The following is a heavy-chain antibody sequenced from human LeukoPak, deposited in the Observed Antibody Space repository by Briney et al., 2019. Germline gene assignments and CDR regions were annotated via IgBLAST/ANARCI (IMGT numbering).Heavy chain of an antibody. D-gene: IGHD5-18*01. CDR3: ARDADTATDY. V-gene: IGHV4-30-4*08. J-gene: IGHJ4*02. CDR1: GGSISSSSYY. CDR2: IYYSGST. Sequence: SETLSLTCTVSGGSISSSSYYWGWIRQPPGKGLEWIGYIYYSGSTYYNPSLKSRVTISVDTSKNQFSLKLSSVTAADTAVYYCARDADTATDYWGQGTLVTVSS.